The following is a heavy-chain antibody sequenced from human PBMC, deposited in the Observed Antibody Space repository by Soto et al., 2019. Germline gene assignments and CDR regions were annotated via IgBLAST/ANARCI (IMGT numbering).Heavy chain of an antibody. CDR2: IKSKTDGGTT. J-gene: IGHJ4*02. CDR3: TTEYITGSGSSFDY. V-gene: IGHV3-15*01. CDR1: GFTFSNAW. Sequence: GGSLRLSCAASGFTFSNAWMSWVRQAPGKGLEWVGRIKSKTDGGTTDYAAPVKGRFTISRDDSKNTLYLQTNSLKTEDTAVYYCTTEYITGSGSSFDYWGQGTLVTVSS. D-gene: IGHD3-10*01.